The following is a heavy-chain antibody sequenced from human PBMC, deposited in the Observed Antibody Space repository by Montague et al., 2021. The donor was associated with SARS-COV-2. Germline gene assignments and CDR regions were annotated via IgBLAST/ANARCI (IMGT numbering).Heavy chain of an antibody. J-gene: IGHJ3*02. Sequence: SETLSLTCTVSDGSISSSSYYWGWIRQPPGKGLEWIGSIYYSGSTYYNPSLKSRVTISVDTSKNQFSLKQSSVTAADTAVYYCASPTYYYDSSGSDAFDIWGQGKMVAVSS. CDR3: ASPTYYYDSSGSDAFDI. CDR1: DGSISSSSYY. CDR2: IYYSGST. V-gene: IGHV4-39*01. D-gene: IGHD3-22*01.